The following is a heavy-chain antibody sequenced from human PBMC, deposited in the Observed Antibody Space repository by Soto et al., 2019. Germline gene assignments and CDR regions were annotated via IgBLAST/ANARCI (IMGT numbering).Heavy chain of an antibody. CDR1: GGPIYSGGYY. D-gene: IGHD3-3*01. CDR2: IYYSGRT. V-gene: IGHV4-31*03. Sequence: SETLSLTCTVSGGPIYSGGYYWNWIRQHPGKGLEWIGYIYYSGRTNYNPSLKSRVTISVDTSKNLFSLKLSSVTAADTAVYYCATRITVFGLLIPPFDPWGQGTQVTVSS. CDR3: ATRITVFGLLIPPFDP. J-gene: IGHJ5*02.